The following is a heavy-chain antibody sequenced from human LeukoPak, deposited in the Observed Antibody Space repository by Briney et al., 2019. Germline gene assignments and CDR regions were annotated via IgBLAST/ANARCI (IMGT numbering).Heavy chain of an antibody. CDR3: TKGTQWLPLSAFDI. V-gene: IGHV3-23*01. J-gene: IGHJ3*02. D-gene: IGHD6-19*01. Sequence: ETLSLTCTVSGGSISSYYWSWVRQAPGKGMEWVSAISGSGGSTYYADSVKGRFTISRDNSKNTLYLQMNSLRAEDTAVYYCTKGTQWLPLSAFDIWGQGTMVTVSS. CDR1: GGSISSYY. CDR2: ISGSGGST.